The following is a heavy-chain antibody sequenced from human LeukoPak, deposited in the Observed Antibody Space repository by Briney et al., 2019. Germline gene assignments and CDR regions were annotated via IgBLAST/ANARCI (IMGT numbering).Heavy chain of an antibody. CDR2: IIPIFGTA. CDR3: ARVISGDPRGGWFDP. J-gene: IGHJ5*02. V-gene: IGHV1-69*13. CDR1: GGTFSSYA. Sequence: SVKVSCKASGGTFSSYAISWVRQAPGQGLEWMGGIIPIFGTANYAQKFQGRVTITADESTSTAYMELSSLRSEDTAVYYCARVISGDPRGGWFDPWGQGSLVTVSS. D-gene: IGHD2-21*02.